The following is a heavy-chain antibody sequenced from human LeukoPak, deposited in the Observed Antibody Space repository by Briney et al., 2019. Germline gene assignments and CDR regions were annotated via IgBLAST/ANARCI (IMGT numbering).Heavy chain of an antibody. D-gene: IGHD1-26*01. Sequence: GASVKVSCKASGYTFTSYSINWVRQAPGQGLEWMGWISTYNGNSNYAQKLQDRVTMTRDTSTSTVYMELSSLRSEDTAVYYCARVLKVGAIHGFDYWGQGTLVTVSS. CDR3: ARVLKVGAIHGFDY. CDR1: GYTFTSYS. V-gene: IGHV1-18*01. CDR2: ISTYNGNS. J-gene: IGHJ4*02.